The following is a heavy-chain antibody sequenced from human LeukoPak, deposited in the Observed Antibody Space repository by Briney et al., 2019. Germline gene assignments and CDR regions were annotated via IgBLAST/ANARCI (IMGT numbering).Heavy chain of an antibody. V-gene: IGHV6-1*01. CDR2: TYYRSKWYN. Sequence: SQTLSLTCAISGDSVSSNSAAWNWIRQSPSRGLEWLGRTYYRSKWYNDYAVSVKSRITINPDTSKNQFSLQLNSVTPEDTAVYYCARTGRITGTSLSGLHFDYWGQGTLVTVSS. J-gene: IGHJ4*02. CDR1: GDSVSSNSAA. D-gene: IGHD1/OR15-1a*01. CDR3: ARTGRITGTSLSGLHFDY.